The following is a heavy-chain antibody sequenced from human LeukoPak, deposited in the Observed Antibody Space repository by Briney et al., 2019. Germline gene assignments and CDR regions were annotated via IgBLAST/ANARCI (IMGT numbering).Heavy chain of an antibody. CDR2: IIPIFGTA. D-gene: IGHD3-9*01. CDR1: GGTFSSYA. J-gene: IGHJ3*02. CDR3: ARFLEEAAYDILTGYWIPDAFDI. V-gene: IGHV1-69*05. Sequence: SVKVSCKASGGTFSSYAISWVRQAPGQGLEWMGRIIPIFGTANYAQKFQGRVTITTDESTSTAYMELRSLRSDDTAVYYCARFLEEAAYDILTGYWIPDAFDIWGQGTMVTVSS.